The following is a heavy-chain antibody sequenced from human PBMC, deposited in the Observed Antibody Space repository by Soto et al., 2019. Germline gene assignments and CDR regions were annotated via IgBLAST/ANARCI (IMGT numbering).Heavy chain of an antibody. D-gene: IGHD3-22*01. V-gene: IGHV1-18*04. CDR3: ARNSSGYYSDY. Sequence: ASVKVSCKASGYTFTSYGISWVRQAPGQGLGWMGRISAYNVNTNYAQKLQGRVTMTTDTSTSTAYMELRSLRSDDTAVCYCARNSSGYYSDYWGQGTLVTVSS. CDR2: ISAYNVNT. CDR1: GYTFTSYG. J-gene: IGHJ4*02.